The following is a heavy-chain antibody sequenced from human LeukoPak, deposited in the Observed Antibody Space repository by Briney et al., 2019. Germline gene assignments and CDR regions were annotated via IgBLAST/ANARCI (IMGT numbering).Heavy chain of an antibody. CDR3: AREGSSSWYPYNWFDP. CDR1: GGSISSYY. CDR2: IYYSGST. V-gene: IGHV4-59*06. J-gene: IGHJ5*02. D-gene: IGHD6-13*01. Sequence: SETLSLTCTVSGGSISSYYWSWIRQHPGKGLEWIGYIYYSGSTYYNPSLKSRVTISVDTSRNQFSLKLSSVTAADTAVYYCAREGSSSWYPYNWFDPWGQGTLVTVSS.